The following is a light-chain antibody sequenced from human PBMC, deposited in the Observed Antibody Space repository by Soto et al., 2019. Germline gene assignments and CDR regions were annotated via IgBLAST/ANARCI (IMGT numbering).Light chain of an antibody. CDR2: GAS. Sequence: EIVLTQSPGTLSLSPGERATLSCRASQSVSSSYLAWYQQKPGQAPRLLIYGASGRATGIPDRFSGSGSGTDFTRTNSRLEPEDFAVYYCQQYGSSPPMYTFGQGTKLEIK. J-gene: IGKJ2*01. V-gene: IGKV3-20*01. CDR1: QSVSSSY. CDR3: QQYGSSPPMYT.